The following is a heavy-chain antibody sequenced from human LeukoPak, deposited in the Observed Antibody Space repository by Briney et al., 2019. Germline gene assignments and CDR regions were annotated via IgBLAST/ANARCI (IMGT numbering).Heavy chain of an antibody. D-gene: IGHD3-10*01. Sequence: TLSLTCNVAGGSISSYYWSWIRQPPGKALEWLARIDWDDDKYYSISLKTRLTISKDTSKNQVVLTMTNMDPVDTATYYCARFTTTMVRGVIRYYFDYWGQGTLVTVSS. J-gene: IGHJ4*02. V-gene: IGHV2-70*11. CDR3: ARFTTTMVRGVIRYYFDY. CDR1: GGSISSYY. CDR2: IDWDDDK.